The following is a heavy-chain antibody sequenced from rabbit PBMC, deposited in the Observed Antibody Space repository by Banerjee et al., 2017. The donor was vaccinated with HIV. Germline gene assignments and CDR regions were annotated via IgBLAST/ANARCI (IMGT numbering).Heavy chain of an antibody. V-gene: IGHV1S7*01. CDR2: IDPDYGST. Sequence: QSLEESGGDLVKPGASLTLTCTASGIDFSSYYMSWVRQAPGKGLEWIGYIDPDYGSTDYASWVNGRFTISSHHAQNTLYLQLNSLTAADTATYFCARRLVVVGFFNLWGQGTLVTVS. J-gene: IGHJ4*01. D-gene: IGHD4-2*01. CDR3: ARRLVVVGFFNL. CDR1: GIDFSSYY.